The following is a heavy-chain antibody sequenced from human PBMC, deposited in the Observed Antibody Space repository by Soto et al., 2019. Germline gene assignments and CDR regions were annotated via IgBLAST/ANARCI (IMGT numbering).Heavy chain of an antibody. V-gene: IGHV1-18*01. J-gene: IGHJ6*01. CDR3: GSGGYCSSGSSALYSRACFGMDV. D-gene: IGHD2-2*01. Sequence: QVQLVQSGTEVKKPGASVKVSCTASGYSFTRYGLSWVRQAPGQGLEWMGWISAYNENTKSAQTFRGRVSMTTDTSTSTADIEQRSLISDDTAVYYCGSGGYCSSGSSALYSRACFGMDVWGQGTTVTGSS. CDR1: GYSFTRYG. CDR2: ISAYNENT.